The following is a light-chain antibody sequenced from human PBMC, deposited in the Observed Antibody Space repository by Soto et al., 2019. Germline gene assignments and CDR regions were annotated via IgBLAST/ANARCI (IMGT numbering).Light chain of an antibody. Sequence: IRQSPVTLSVSPGDRAPLSCRASQTVTTNLAWYQQKPGQAPMLLIYGASTRATGVPARFSGSGSETEFTLTISSLQSEDFAVYYCQPYNNWPPWTLGQGTKVDIK. V-gene: IGKV3-15*01. J-gene: IGKJ1*01. CDR1: QTVTTN. CDR3: QPYNNWPPWT. CDR2: GAS.